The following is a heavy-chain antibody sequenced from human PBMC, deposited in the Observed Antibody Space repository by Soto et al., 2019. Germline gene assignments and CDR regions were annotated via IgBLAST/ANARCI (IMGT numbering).Heavy chain of an antibody. CDR3: ARDFLPAAIAY. J-gene: IGHJ4*01. D-gene: IGHD2-2*02. CDR2: ISSSSSYI. CDR1: GFTFSSYS. Sequence: EVQLVESGGGLVKPGGSLRLSCAASGFTFSSYSMNWVRQAPGKGLEWVSSISSSSSYIYYADSVKGRFTISRDNAKNSRYLKMTSRRAEDTAVYYCARDFLPAAIAYWGQEPWSPSPQ. V-gene: IGHV3-21*01.